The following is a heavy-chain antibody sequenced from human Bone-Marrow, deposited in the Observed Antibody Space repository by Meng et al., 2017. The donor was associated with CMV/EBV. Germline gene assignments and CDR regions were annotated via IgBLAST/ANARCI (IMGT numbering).Heavy chain of an antibody. Sequence: SETLSLTCAVYGGSFSGYYWSWIRQPPGKGLEWIGEINHSGSTNYNPSLESRVTISVDTSKNQFSLKLSSVTAADTAVYYCARGGFDPWGQGTRVTVSS. V-gene: IGHV4-34*01. CDR3: ARGGFDP. CDR2: INHSGST. J-gene: IGHJ5*02. CDR1: GGSFSGYY.